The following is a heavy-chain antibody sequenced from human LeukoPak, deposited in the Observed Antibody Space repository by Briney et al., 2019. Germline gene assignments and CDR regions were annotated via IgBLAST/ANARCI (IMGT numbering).Heavy chain of an antibody. CDR1: GFTVSSNY. V-gene: IGHV3-53*01. D-gene: IGHD4-17*01. CDR3: VREAGDYRENYIDY. CDR2: IYSGGST. Sequence: GGSLRLSCAASGFTVSSNYMSWVCQAPGKGLEWVSVIYSGGSTYYADSVKGRFTISRDNSKNTLYLQMNSLRAEDTAVYYCVREAGDYRENYIDYWVQGTLVTVSS. J-gene: IGHJ4*02.